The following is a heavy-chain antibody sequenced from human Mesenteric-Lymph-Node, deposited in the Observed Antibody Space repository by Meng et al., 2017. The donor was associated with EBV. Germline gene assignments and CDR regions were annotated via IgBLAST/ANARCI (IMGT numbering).Heavy chain of an antibody. D-gene: IGHD3-22*01. V-gene: IGHV1-69*13. Sequence: HVHHAQSGAEVKKSGASVKVSCKASGGTFSSYAISWVRQAPGQGLEWMGGIIPIFSTANYAQKLQGRVTITADESTSTAYMELNSLRSEDTAVYYCATYYYDSSAYFDWGQGSLVTVSS. CDR3: ATYYYDSSAYFD. CDR1: GGTFSSYA. CDR2: IIPIFSTA. J-gene: IGHJ4*02.